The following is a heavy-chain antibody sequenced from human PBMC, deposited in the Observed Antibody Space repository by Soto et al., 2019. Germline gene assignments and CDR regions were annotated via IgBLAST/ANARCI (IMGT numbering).Heavy chain of an antibody. CDR3: ARAPAGPSPRWDV. D-gene: IGHD3-10*01. CDR2: MYGAGLT. CDR1: GGAIISGDYS. Sequence: SETLSLTCTVSGGAIISGDYSLICIRQPPGKGLEWIGYMYGAGLTYYNPSLKSRVTISVDKSKNQFSLNLSSVTAADTALYYCARAPAGPSPRWDVWGQGTTVTVSS. V-gene: IGHV4-30-2*01. J-gene: IGHJ6*02.